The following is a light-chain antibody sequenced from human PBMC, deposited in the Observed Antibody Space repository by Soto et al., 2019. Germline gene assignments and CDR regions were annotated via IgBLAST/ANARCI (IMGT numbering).Light chain of an antibody. V-gene: IGKV3-20*01. Sequence: VLTQSPGTLSLSPGERAALSCRASQTVVSSYLAWYQQRPGQAPRLLIYGASSRATGIPDRFSGSGSGTDFTLTITRLEPEDFAVYYCQRFGSSQWTFGQGTKVEMK. CDR2: GAS. CDR3: QRFGSSQWT. CDR1: QTVVSSY. J-gene: IGKJ1*01.